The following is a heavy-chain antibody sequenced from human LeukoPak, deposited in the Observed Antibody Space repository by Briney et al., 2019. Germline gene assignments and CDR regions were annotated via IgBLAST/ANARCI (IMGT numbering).Heavy chain of an antibody. J-gene: IGHJ6*03. Sequence: PGGSLRLSCAASGFTFSDHYMDWVRQATGKGLEWDSAVSSSGGTTYYTDSVKGRFTISRDNSKNTLSLQMNSLRAEDTAIYYCAKNGDRGAYCSGGSCYPYYYYYMDVWGKGTTVTISS. V-gene: IGHV3-23*01. CDR2: VSSSGGTT. CDR1: GFTFSDHY. CDR3: AKNGDRGAYCSGGSCYPYYYYYMDV. D-gene: IGHD2-15*01.